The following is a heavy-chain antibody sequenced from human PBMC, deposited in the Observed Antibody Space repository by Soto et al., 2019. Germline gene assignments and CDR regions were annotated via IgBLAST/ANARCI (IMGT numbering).Heavy chain of an antibody. D-gene: IGHD2-8*01. CDR2: ISGYNGDT. CDR3: AKNGQPPYYYYGLDV. CDR1: GYTFSRYG. Sequence: ASVKVSCKASGYTFSRYGISWVRQAPGQGLEWMGWISGYNGDTNYAQKFQGRVTMTIDTSTTTAYKEQRGLTSDDTAIYYCAKNGQPPYYYYGLDVWGQGTTVTVSS. J-gene: IGHJ6*02. V-gene: IGHV1-18*01.